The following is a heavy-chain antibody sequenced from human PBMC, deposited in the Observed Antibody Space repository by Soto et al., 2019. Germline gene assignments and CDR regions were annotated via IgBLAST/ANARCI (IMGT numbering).Heavy chain of an antibody. Sequence: EVQLLESGGGLVQPGGSLRISCAASGFTFSSYVMNWVRQAPGKGLEWVSGIRGSGGDTFYADSVKGRFTISRDNSKNTLDLQMNSLRAEDTAVYYCARGPRAPPPHDYGMDVWGQGTTVTVSS. CDR1: GFTFSSYV. V-gene: IGHV3-23*01. J-gene: IGHJ6*02. CDR3: ARGPRAPPPHDYGMDV. CDR2: IRGSGGDT.